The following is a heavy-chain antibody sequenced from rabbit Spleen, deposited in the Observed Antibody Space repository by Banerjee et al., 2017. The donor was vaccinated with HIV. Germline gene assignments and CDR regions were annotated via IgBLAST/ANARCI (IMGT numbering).Heavy chain of an antibody. CDR3: ARDSGSSFSSYGMDL. CDR2: INAVTGKA. CDR1: GFDFNRHLY. D-gene: IGHD8-1*01. Sequence: LEESGGDLVKPGASLTLTCKASGFDFNRHLYMCWVRQTPGKGLEWIACINAVTGKAVYASWAKGRFTFSKTSSTTVTLQMTSLTAADTATYFCARDSGSSFSSYGMDLWGQGTLVTVS. V-gene: IGHV1S40*01. J-gene: IGHJ6*01.